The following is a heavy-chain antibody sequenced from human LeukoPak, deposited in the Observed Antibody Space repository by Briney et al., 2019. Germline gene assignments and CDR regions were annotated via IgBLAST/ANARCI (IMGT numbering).Heavy chain of an antibody. D-gene: IGHD6-13*01. CDR2: IWYDGSNK. CDR1: GFTFSSYG. CDR3: ARGVRAAAGTISD. J-gene: IGHJ4*02. V-gene: IGHV3-33*01. Sequence: GGSLRLSCAASGFTFSSYGMHWVRQAPGKGLEWVAVIWYDGSNKYYADSVKGRFTISRDNSKNTLYLQMNSLRAEDTAVYYCARGVRAAAGTISDRGQGTLVTVSS.